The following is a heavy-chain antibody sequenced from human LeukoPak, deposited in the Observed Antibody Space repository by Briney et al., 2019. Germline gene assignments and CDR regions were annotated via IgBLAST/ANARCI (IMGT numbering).Heavy chain of an antibody. D-gene: IGHD3-3*01. J-gene: IGHJ6*03. CDR1: GGTFSSYG. CDR2: SIPILGIS. CDR3: ARERDITGYYYYMDV. V-gene: IGHV1-69*04. Sequence: ASVKVSCKASGGTFSSYGLTWVRQAPGQGLEWMGRSIPILGISTYAQKFQGRVTITADKFTSTTYMELSSLRSEDTAVYYCARERDITGYYYYMDVWGKGTTVTVSS.